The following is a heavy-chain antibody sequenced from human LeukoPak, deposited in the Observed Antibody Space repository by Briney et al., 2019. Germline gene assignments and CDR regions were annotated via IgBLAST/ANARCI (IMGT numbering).Heavy chain of an antibody. Sequence: SETLSLTCAVYGGSFSGYYWSWIRQPPGKGLEWIGEINHSGSTNYNPSLKSRVTISVDTSKNQFSLKLSSVTAADTAVYYCARDLRTQKYDLYCSSTSCQERDYWGQGTLVTVSS. V-gene: IGHV4-34*01. CDR1: GGSFSGYY. CDR2: INHSGST. CDR3: ARDLRTQKYDLYCSSTSCQERDY. D-gene: IGHD2-2*01. J-gene: IGHJ4*02.